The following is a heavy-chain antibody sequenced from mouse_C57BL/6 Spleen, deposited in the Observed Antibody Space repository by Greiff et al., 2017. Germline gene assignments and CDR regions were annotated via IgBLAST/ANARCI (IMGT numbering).Heavy chain of an antibody. CDR1: GYSITSGYY. V-gene: IGHV3-6*01. Sequence: DVQLQESGPGLVKPSQSLSLTCSVTGYSITSGYYWNWIRQFPGNKLEWMGYISYDGSNNYNPSLKNRISITRDTSKNQFFLKLNSVTTEDTATYYCARGGVRAMDYWGQGTSVTVSS. D-gene: IGHD2-13*01. CDR2: ISYDGSN. J-gene: IGHJ4*01. CDR3: ARGGVRAMDY.